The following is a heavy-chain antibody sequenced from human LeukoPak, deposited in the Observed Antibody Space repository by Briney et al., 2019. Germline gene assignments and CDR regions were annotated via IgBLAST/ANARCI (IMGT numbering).Heavy chain of an antibody. CDR2: IRYDGSNK. V-gene: IGHV3-30*02. Sequence: GGSLRLSCAASGFTFSSYGMHWVRQAPGKGLEWVAFIRYDGSNKYYADSVKGRFTISRDNSKNTLYLQMNSLRAEDTAVYYCAKGGIVVVPAAEGFDPWGQGTLVTVSS. CDR1: GFTFSSYG. J-gene: IGHJ5*02. D-gene: IGHD2-2*01. CDR3: AKGGIVVVPAAEGFDP.